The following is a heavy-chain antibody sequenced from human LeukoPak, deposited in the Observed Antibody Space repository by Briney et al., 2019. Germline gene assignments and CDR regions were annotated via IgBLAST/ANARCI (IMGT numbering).Heavy chain of an antibody. D-gene: IGHD3-22*01. J-gene: IGHJ6*03. V-gene: IGHV4-34*01. CDR3: ARATMIVVVPTSAYYYYMDV. Sequence: PSETLSLTCAVSGGSLSEFYWNWIRQSPVKGLEWIGEINHSGSTNYNPSLKSRVTISVDTSKNQFSLKLSSVTAADTAVYYCARATMIVVVPTSAYYYYMDVWGKGTTVTVSS. CDR2: INHSGST. CDR1: GGSLSEFY.